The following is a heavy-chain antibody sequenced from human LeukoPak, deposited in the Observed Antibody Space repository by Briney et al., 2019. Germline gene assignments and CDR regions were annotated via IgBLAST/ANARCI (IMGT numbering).Heavy chain of an antibody. CDR3: ARVRSAAGIDY. CDR1: GGSISSYY. D-gene: IGHD6-13*01. CDR2: IYYSGSN. J-gene: IGHJ4*02. V-gene: IGHV4-59*01. Sequence: ETLSLTCTVSGGSISSYYWSWIRQPPGKGLEWIGYIYYSGSNNYKASLKSRVTISVDTSKNQFSLKLSSVTAADTAVYYCARVRSAAGIDYWGQGTLVTVSS.